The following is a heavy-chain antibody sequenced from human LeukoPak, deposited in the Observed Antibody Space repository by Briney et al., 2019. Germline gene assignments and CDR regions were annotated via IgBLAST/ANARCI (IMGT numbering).Heavy chain of an antibody. V-gene: IGHV4-39*07. CDR2: IYYSGST. Sequence: PSETLSLTCTVSGGSISSSSYYWGWIRQPPGKGLEWIGSIYYSGSTYYNPSLKSRVTISVDTSKNQFSLKLSSVTAADTAVYYCARDFEGYGDYEVENWFDPWGQGTLVTVSS. D-gene: IGHD4-17*01. CDR3: ARDFEGYGDYEVENWFDP. J-gene: IGHJ5*02. CDR1: GGSISSSSYY.